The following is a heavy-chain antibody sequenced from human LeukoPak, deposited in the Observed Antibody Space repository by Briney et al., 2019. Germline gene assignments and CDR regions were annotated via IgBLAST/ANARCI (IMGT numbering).Heavy chain of an antibody. V-gene: IGHV1-2*02. CDR2: INPNSGAT. CDR3: ARDGFNSSSWYGHYYYYIDV. D-gene: IGHD6-13*01. Sequence: GASVKVSCKASGYTFSDYYMYWVRQAPGQGLEWMGWINPNSGATNSAQRFQGRVTMTRDPSISTAYMELNSLRSDDTAVYYCARDGFNSSSWYGHYYYYIDVWGKGATVTVSS. CDR1: GYTFSDYY. J-gene: IGHJ6*03.